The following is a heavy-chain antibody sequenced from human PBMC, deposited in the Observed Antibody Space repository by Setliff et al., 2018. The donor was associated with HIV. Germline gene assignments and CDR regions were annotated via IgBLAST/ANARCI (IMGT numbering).Heavy chain of an antibody. CDR3: AKVMSITMVRGALGN. CDR2: INPRSGGT. V-gene: IGHV1-2*02. D-gene: IGHD3-10*01. J-gene: IGHJ4*02. Sequence: ASVKVSCKASGYSFTDHYMHWVRQAPGQGLEWMGWINPRSGGTNYAQKFQGTVTMTRDTSTSTVYMELSSLRSDDTAVYYCAKVMSITMVRGALGNWGQGTLVTVSS. CDR1: GYSFTDHY.